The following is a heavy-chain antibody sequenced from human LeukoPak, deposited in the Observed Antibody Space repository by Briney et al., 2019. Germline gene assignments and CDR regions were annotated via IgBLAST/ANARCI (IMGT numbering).Heavy chain of an antibody. D-gene: IGHD3-10*01. CDR2: VIPIFHTS. J-gene: IGHJ4*02. Sequence: ASVKVSCKASGGAFTNYAFSWVRQAPGQGLEWMGGVIPIFHTSYYSQKFQGRVTITADESTSTVYMDLSSLRSEDTALYYCAKMSGSYFVRIDYWGQGTRVTVSS. CDR3: AKMSGSYFVRIDY. V-gene: IGHV1-69*01. CDR1: GGAFTNYA.